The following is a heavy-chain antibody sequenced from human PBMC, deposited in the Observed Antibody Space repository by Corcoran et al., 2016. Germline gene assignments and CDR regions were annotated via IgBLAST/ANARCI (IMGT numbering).Heavy chain of an antibody. CDR3: ARGGYYYDSSGYYLDFQH. D-gene: IGHD3-22*01. Sequence: QVQLVQSGAEVKKPGSSVKVSCKASGGTFSSYAISWVRQAPGQGLEWMGGIIPIFGTANYAQKFQGRVTITADESTSTAYMELSSLRSEDTAVYYGARGGYYYDSSGYYLDFQHWGQGTLVTVSS. J-gene: IGHJ1*01. V-gene: IGHV1-69*01. CDR2: IIPIFGTA. CDR1: GGTFSSYA.